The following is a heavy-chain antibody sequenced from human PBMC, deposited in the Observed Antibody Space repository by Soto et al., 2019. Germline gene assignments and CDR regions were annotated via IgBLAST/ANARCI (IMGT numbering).Heavy chain of an antibody. CDR1: GFTFSSYW. CDR2: IKQDGSEK. J-gene: IGHJ6*02. CDR3: ARDGGYCSSTSCYSYYYYGMDV. V-gene: IGHV3-7*03. Sequence: PGGSLRLSCAASGFTFSSYWMSWVRQAPGKGLEWVANIKQDGSEKYYVDSVKGRFTISRDNAKNSLYLQMNSLRAEDTAVYYCARDGGYCSSTSCYSYYYYGMDVWGQGTTVTVSS. D-gene: IGHD2-2*02.